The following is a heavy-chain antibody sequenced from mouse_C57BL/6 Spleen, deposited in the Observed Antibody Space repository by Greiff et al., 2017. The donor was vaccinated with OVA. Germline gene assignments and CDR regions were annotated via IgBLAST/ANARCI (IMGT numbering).Heavy chain of an antibody. CDR1: GFTFSSYA. Sequence: EVQGVESGGGLVKPGGSLKLSCAASGFTFSSYAMSWVRQTPEKRLEWVATISDGGSYTYYPDNVKGRFTISRDNAKNNLYLQMSHLKSEDTAMYYCARDGANWDVDYWGQGTTLTVSS. CDR3: ARDGANWDVDY. J-gene: IGHJ2*01. V-gene: IGHV5-4*01. CDR2: ISDGGSYT. D-gene: IGHD4-1*01.